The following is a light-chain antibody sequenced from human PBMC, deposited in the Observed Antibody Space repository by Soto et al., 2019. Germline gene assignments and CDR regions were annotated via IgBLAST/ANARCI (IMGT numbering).Light chain of an antibody. J-gene: IGLJ3*02. CDR3: AAWDDSLNAGA. CDR1: SSNIGRNT. V-gene: IGLV1-44*01. Sequence: QSVLTQPPSASGTPGQRVTISCSGSSSNIGRNTVKWYRQLPGTATKLLIGSSDQRTSGVPDRFSGSQSGTSASLAISGLQSEDEADYICAAWDDSLNAGAFGGGTKLTVL. CDR2: SSD.